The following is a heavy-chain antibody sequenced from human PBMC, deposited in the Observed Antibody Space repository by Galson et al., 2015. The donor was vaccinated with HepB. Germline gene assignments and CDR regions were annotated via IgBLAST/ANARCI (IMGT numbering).Heavy chain of an antibody. Sequence: ISSSSYYWGWIRQPPGKGLEWIGSIYYSGITYYNPSLKSRVTISVDTSKNQFSLKLSSVTAADTAVYYCARLLDYDSSGYYYYPNWYFDLWGRGTLVTVSS. CDR2: IYYSGIT. D-gene: IGHD3-22*01. J-gene: IGHJ2*01. CDR3: ARLLDYDSSGYYYYPNWYFDL. CDR1: ISSSSYY. V-gene: IGHV4-39*01.